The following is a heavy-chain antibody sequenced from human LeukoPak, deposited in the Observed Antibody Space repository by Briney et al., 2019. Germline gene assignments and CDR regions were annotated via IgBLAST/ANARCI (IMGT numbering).Heavy chain of an antibody. CDR1: GGSISSYY. CDR2: IYYSGST. Sequence: PSETLSLTCTVSGGSISSYYWSWIRQPPGKGLEWIGYIYYSGSTNYNPSLKSRVTISVDTSKNQFSLKLSSVTAADTVVYYCARLFPSEWLETDYWGQGTLVTVSS. D-gene: IGHD6-19*01. J-gene: IGHJ4*02. V-gene: IGHV4-59*08. CDR3: ARLFPSEWLETDY.